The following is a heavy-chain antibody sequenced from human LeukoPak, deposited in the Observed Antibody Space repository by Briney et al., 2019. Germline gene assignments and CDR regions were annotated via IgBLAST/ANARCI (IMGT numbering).Heavy chain of an antibody. CDR2: IYYSGST. CDR1: GGSVSNYY. V-gene: IGHV4-59*02. J-gene: IGHJ3*02. Sequence: SETLSLTCTVSGGSVSNYYWSWIRQPPGKGLEWIGYIYYSGSTSYNPSLKSRVTISVDTSKNQFSLKLSSVTAADTAVYYCARVELGAVAGTGAFDIWGQGTMVTVSS. CDR3: ARVELGAVAGTGAFDI. D-gene: IGHD6-19*01.